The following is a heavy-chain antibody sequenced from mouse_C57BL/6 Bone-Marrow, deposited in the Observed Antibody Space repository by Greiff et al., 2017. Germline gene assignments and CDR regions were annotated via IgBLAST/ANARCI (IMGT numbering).Heavy chain of an antibody. CDR3: TTRLLRPFAY. Sequence: EVQLQQSGAELVRPGASVKLSCTASGFNIKDDYMHWVKQRPEQGLEWIGWIDPENGDTEYASKFQGKATITADTSSNTAYLQLSSLTSEYTAVYYCTTRLLRPFAYWGQGTLVTVSA. CDR2: IDPENGDT. D-gene: IGHD1-2*01. J-gene: IGHJ3*01. V-gene: IGHV14-4*01. CDR1: GFNIKDDY.